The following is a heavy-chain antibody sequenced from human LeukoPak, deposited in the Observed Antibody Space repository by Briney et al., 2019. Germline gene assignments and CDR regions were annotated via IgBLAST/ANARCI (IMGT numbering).Heavy chain of an antibody. J-gene: IGHJ6*02. V-gene: IGHV3-7*01. CDR2: VKQDGSEK. CDR3: AKDHWVGVVLAHGMDV. CDR1: GFTFSNYW. Sequence: GGSLRLSCAASGFTFSNYWMSWVRQASGKGLEWVANVKQDGSEKYYVDSVMGRFTISRDNAKNSLYLQMNSLRAEDTAVYYCAKDHWVGVVLAHGMDVWGQGTTVTVSS. D-gene: IGHD2-2*01.